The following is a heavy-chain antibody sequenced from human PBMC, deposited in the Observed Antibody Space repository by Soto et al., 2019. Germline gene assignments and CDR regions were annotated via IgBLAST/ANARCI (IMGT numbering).Heavy chain of an antibody. J-gene: IGHJ6*02. Sequence: SVKVSCKASGGTFSSYAISWVRQAPGQRLEWMGGIIPIFGTANYAQKFQGRVTITADESTSTAYMELSSLRSEDTAVYYCARDREKRDYDFWSGYPRAYHYGMAFWGQGTTVTVSS. V-gene: IGHV1-69*13. CDR3: ARDREKRDYDFWSGYPRAYHYGMAF. CDR2: IIPIFGTA. D-gene: IGHD3-3*01. CDR1: GGTFSSYA.